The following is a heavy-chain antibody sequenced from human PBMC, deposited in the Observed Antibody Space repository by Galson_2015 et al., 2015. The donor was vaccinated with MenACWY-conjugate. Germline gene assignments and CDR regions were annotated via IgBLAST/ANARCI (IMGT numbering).Heavy chain of an antibody. J-gene: IGHJ6*03. D-gene: IGHD1-26*01. Sequence: SVKVSCKASGGTFSSYAISWVRQAPGQGLEWMGGIIPIFGTANYAQEFQGRVTITADESTSTAYMKLSSLRSEDTAVYYCARGRGGGSYYSYYYYYMDVWGKGTTVTVSS. CDR3: ARGRGGGSYYSYYYYYMDV. V-gene: IGHV1-69*13. CDR2: IIPIFGTA. CDR1: GGTFSSYA.